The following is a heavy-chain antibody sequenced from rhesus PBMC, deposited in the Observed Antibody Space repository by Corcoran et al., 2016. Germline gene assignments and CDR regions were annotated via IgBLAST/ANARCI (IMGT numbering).Heavy chain of an antibody. CDR1: GGSISGYYY. Sequence: QVQLQESGPGLVKPSETLSLTCTVSGGSISGYYYWSWIRQPPGKGLEWIGGIYGNSASTYYNPSLKSRVTISKDTSKNQFSLKLSSVTAADTAVYYCARQPPASGYRLDYWGQGVLVTVSS. J-gene: IGHJ4*01. V-gene: IGHV4-143*01. CDR2: IYGNSAST. D-gene: IGHD5-24*01. CDR3: ARQPPASGYRLDY.